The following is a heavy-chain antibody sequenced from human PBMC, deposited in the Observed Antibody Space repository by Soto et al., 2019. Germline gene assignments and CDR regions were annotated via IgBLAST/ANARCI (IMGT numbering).Heavy chain of an antibody. CDR1: GFSLSTSGMR. J-gene: IGHJ4*02. D-gene: IGHD2-15*01. CDR3: ARIHPQDYYFDY. Sequence: SGPTLVNPTQTLTLTCTFSGFSLSTSGMRVSWIRQPPGKALEWLARIDWDDDKFYSTSLKTRLTISKDTSKNQVVLTMTNMDPVDTATYYCARIHPQDYYFDYWGQGTLVTVSS. V-gene: IGHV2-70*04. CDR2: IDWDDDK.